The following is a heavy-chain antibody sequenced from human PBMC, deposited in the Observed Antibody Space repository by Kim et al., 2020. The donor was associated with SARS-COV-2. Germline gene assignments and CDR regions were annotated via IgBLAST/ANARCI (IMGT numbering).Heavy chain of an antibody. V-gene: IGHV5-51*01. J-gene: IGHJ5*02. CDR3: ARLKGPGITGIGFDP. Sequence: PSFQGQVTISADKSIRTAYLQWSSLKASDTAMYYCARLKGPGITGIGFDPWGQGTLVTVSS. D-gene: IGHD1-20*01.